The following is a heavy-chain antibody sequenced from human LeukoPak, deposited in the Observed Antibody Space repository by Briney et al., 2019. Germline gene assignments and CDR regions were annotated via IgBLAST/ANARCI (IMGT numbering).Heavy chain of an antibody. CDR3: ARAISHYGSGSYYNAPFDY. Sequence: SSETLSLTCTVSGGSISSSSYYWSWIRQPAGKGLEWIGRIYTSGSTNYNPSLKSRVTMSVDTSKNQFSLKLSSVTAADTAVYYCARAISHYGSGSYYNAPFDYWGQGTLVTVSS. V-gene: IGHV4-61*02. D-gene: IGHD3-10*01. CDR2: IYTSGST. J-gene: IGHJ4*02. CDR1: GGSISSSSYY.